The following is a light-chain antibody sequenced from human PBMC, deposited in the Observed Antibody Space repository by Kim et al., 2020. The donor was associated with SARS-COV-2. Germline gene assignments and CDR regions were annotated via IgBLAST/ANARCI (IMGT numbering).Light chain of an antibody. V-gene: IGLV2-8*01. Sequence: GQSVTISCTGTRSDGGGYNSVPRYQERPGKAPRLVIYEGTKRTAGGPDRLSGSKSGNADCLTVSGLQSEDEADYYCSSYAGDNHWVFGGGTQLTVL. CDR3: SSYAGDNHWV. CDR1: RSDGGGYNS. J-gene: IGLJ3*02. CDR2: EGT.